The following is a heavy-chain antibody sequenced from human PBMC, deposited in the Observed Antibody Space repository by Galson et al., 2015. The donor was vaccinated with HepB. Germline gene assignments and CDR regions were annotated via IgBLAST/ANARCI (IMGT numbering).Heavy chain of an antibody. CDR2: INPNSGGT. J-gene: IGHJ5*02. V-gene: IGHV1-2*02. CDR3: ARVAARLSPGRNWFDP. D-gene: IGHD6-6*01. CDR1: GYTFTGYY. Sequence: SVKVSCKASGYTFTGYYMHWVRQAPGQGLEWMGWINPNSGGTNYAQKFQGRVTMTRDTSISTAYMELSRLRSDDTAVYYCARVAARLSPGRNWFDPWGQGTLVTVSS.